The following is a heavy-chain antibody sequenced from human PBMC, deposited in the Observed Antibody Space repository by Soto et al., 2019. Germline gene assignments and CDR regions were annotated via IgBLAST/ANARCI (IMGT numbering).Heavy chain of an antibody. CDR1: GFTFKNFW. J-gene: IGHJ6*02. D-gene: IGHD3-16*01. CDR2: ISGSSGYT. V-gene: IGHV3-11*06. Sequence: VQLVESGGGLVKPGGSLRLSCAASGFTFKNFWMTWVRQAPGKGLEWVAYISGSSGYTGYADSVKGRFTISRDNAKNSLYLQMNSLRVEDTAVYYCARDRGGYGPPDVWGQGTTVTVSS. CDR3: ARDRGGYGPPDV.